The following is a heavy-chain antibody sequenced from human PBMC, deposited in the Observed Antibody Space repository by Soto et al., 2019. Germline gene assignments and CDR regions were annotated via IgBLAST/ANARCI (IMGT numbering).Heavy chain of an antibody. J-gene: IGHJ5*02. Sequence: SVKVSCKASGYTFSSYTISWVRQAPGQGLEWMGRIIPILGIANYAQKFQGRVTITADKSTSTAYMELSSLRSDDTAVYYCARFANWFDPWGQGTLVTVSS. V-gene: IGHV1-69*02. CDR1: GYTFSSYT. CDR3: ARFANWFDP. CDR2: IIPILGIA.